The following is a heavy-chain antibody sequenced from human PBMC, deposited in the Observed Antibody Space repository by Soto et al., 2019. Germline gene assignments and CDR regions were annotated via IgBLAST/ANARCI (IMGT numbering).Heavy chain of an antibody. CDR2: IYYSGST. J-gene: IGHJ6*03. CDR3: ARADFYYYYMDV. V-gene: IGHV4-59*01. Sequence: SETLSLTCTVSGGSISSYYCSWIRQPPGKGLEWIGYIYYSGSTNYNPSLKSRVTISVDTSKNQFSLKLSSVTAADTAVYYCARADFYYYYMDVWGKGTTVTVSS. CDR1: GGSISSYY.